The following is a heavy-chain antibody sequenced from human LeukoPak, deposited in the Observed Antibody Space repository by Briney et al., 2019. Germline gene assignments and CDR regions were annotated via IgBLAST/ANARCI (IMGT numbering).Heavy chain of an antibody. CDR3: TRGPATDYYDTSGYCDY. CDR2: ISFDGRNT. Sequence: GGSLRLSRAASGFTLSNYAMHWVRQAPGKGLEWVTNISFDGRNTHYVDSVKGRFTISRDNSKNTLYLQMSSLRPEDTAVYYCTRGPATDYYDTSGYCDYWGQGTLVTVSS. J-gene: IGHJ4*02. D-gene: IGHD3-22*01. V-gene: IGHV3-30*04. CDR1: GFTLSNYA.